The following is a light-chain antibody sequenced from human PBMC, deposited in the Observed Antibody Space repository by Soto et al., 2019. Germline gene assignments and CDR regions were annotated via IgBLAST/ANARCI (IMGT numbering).Light chain of an antibody. CDR2: QVF. J-gene: IGLJ1*01. CDR1: SSDVGGYDY. V-gene: IGLV2-14*01. CDR3: SSYTTSSSYV. Sequence: QSVLTQPASVSGTPGRSITMSCTGTSSDVGGYDYVSWYQQHPGEVPKLLIYQVFSRASGVSNRFSGSKSGNTASLTISGLQADDEADYYCSSYTTSSSYVFGTGTKVTVL.